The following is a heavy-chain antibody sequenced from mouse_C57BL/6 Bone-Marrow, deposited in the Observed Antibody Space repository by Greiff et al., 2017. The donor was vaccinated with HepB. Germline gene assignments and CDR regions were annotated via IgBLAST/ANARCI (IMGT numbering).Heavy chain of an antibody. J-gene: IGHJ4*01. CDR2: ISSGSSTI. V-gene: IGHV5-17*01. CDR3: ARSDGYYTMDD. Sequence: EVQLQESGGGLVKPGGSLKLSCAASGFTFSDYGMHWVRQAPEKGLEWVAYISSGSSTIYYADTVKGRFTISRDNAKNTLFLQMTSLRSEDTAMYYCARSDGYYTMDDWGQGTSVTVSS. D-gene: IGHD2-3*01. CDR1: GFTFSDYG.